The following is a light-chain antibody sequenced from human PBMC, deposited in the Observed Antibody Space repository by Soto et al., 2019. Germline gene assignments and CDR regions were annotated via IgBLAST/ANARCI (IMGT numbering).Light chain of an antibody. V-gene: IGKV1-39*01. Sequence: DSQRAESPYSLYASGGDRVTITGRASQGISSYLNWYQQKPGKAPNLLIYAASSLQTGVPSRFSGSGSGTDFTLTISTLQPDDFATYYCPQSYSTPRTFGQGTKVDIK. CDR3: PQSYSTPRT. CDR1: QGISSY. J-gene: IGKJ1*01. CDR2: AAS.